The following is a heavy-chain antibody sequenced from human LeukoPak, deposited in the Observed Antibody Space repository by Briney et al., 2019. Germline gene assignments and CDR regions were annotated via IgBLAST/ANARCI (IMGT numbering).Heavy chain of an antibody. CDR1: EFTFSSYD. CDR3: ARQYTGIDY. V-gene: IGHV4-39*01. CDR2: IYYSGST. D-gene: IGHD2-2*02. Sequence: GSLRLSCAASEFTFSSYDMNWVRQPPGKGLEWIGSIYYSGSTYYNPSLKSRVTISVDTSNNQFSLKLSSVTASDTAVYYCARQYTGIDYWGQGTLVTVSS. J-gene: IGHJ4*02.